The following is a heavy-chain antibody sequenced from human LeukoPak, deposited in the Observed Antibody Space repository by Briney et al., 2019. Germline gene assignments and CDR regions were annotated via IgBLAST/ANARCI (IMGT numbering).Heavy chain of an antibody. D-gene: IGHD5-18*01. CDR3: ARGGKKTAMVTS. V-gene: IGHV4-31*03. CDR2: IYSSGST. Sequence: SETLSLTCTVSGGSISSGGYFWNWLRQLPGKGLEWIGYIYSSGSTYNPSLKSRVINSLDTSKNQFSLKLNSVTAADTAVYYCARGGKKTAMVTSWGQGTLVTVPS. CDR1: GGSISSGGYF. J-gene: IGHJ4*02.